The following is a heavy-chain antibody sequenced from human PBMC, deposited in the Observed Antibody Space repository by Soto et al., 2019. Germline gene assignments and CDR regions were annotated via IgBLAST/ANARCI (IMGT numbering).Heavy chain of an antibody. D-gene: IGHD2-2*01. Sequence: ASVKVSCKASGYTFTGYYMHWVRQAPGQGLEWMGWINPNRGGTNYAQKFQGWVTMTRDTSISTAYMELSRLRSDDTAVYYCASDYCSSTSCPRNYYGMDVWGQGTTVTVSS. J-gene: IGHJ6*02. CDR3: ASDYCSSTSCPRNYYGMDV. CDR2: INPNRGGT. V-gene: IGHV1-2*04. CDR1: GYTFTGYY.